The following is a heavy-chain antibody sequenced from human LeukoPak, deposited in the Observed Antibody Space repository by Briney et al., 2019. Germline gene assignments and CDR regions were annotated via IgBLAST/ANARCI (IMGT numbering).Heavy chain of an antibody. D-gene: IGHD6-13*01. V-gene: IGHV3-30-3*01. J-gene: IGHJ6*02. Sequence: GGSLRLSCAASGLTFSSYAMHWVRQAPGKGLEWVAVISYDGSNKYYADSVKGRFTISRDNSKNTLYLQMNSLRAEDTAVYYCARGIANYYYGMDVWGQGTTVTVSS. CDR3: ARGIANYYYGMDV. CDR2: ISYDGSNK. CDR1: GLTFSSYA.